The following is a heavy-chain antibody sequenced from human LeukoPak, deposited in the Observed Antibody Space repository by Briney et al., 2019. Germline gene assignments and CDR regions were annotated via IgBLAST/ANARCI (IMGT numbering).Heavy chain of an antibody. Sequence: PGGFLRLSCAASGFTFSSYGMHWVRQAPGKGLDWVAVISNDGSKKYYADSVKGRFTISRDNSKNTLSLQVSNLRTEDTAVYYCAKDRYSYAFEYSDSWGQGTLVTVSS. D-gene: IGHD5-18*01. CDR2: ISNDGSKK. CDR1: GFTFSSYG. CDR3: AKDRYSYAFEYSDS. J-gene: IGHJ4*02. V-gene: IGHV3-30*18.